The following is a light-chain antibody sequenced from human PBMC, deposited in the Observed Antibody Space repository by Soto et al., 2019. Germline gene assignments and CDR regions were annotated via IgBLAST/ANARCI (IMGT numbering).Light chain of an antibody. CDR2: GAS. J-gene: IGKJ1*01. V-gene: IGKV3-20*01. CDR1: QSVSSY. Sequence: EIVLTQSPATLSLSPGERATLSCRASQSVSSYLSWYQQKPGQAPRLLIYGASSRAPGIPAIFSGSGSGTEFTLTISSLQSEDFAVYYCHQYGSSPWTFGQGTKVDI. CDR3: HQYGSSPWT.